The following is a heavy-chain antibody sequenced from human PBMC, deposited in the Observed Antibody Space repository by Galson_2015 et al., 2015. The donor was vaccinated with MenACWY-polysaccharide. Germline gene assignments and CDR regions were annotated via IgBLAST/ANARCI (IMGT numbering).Heavy chain of an antibody. J-gene: IGHJ2*01. V-gene: IGHV4-59*01. CDR3: ARVLRDVAVLVDAKSYWYLDL. CDR1: GGSITGYY. D-gene: IGHD2-15*01. CDR2: IYYSGST. Sequence: SETLSLTCNVSGGSITGYYWSWIRQPPGKGLEWIGYIYYSGSTNYNPSLKSRVTISLDTSKNQFTLNLTSVTAADTAIYYCARVLRDVAVLVDAKSYWYLDLWGQGILVTVSS.